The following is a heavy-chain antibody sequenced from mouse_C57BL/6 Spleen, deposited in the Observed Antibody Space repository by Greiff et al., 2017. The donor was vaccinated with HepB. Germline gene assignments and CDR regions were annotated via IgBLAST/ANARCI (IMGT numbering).Heavy chain of an antibody. D-gene: IGHD2-1*01. CDR1: GFTFSDAW. V-gene: IGHV6-6*01. CDR3: TLHYGNYFDY. J-gene: IGHJ2*01. CDR2: IRNKANNHAT. Sequence: EVQGVESGGGLVQPGGSMKLSCAASGFTFSDAWMDWVRQSPEKGLEWVAEIRNKANNHATYYAESVKGRFTISRDDSKSSVYLQMNSLRAEDTGIYYCTLHYGNYFDYWGQGTTLTVSS.